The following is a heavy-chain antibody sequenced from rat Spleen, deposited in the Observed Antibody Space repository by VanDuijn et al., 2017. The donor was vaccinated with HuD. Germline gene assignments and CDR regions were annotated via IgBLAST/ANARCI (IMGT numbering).Heavy chain of an antibody. CDR1: GFTFSNYG. V-gene: IGHV5-20*01. D-gene: IGHD5-1*01. CDR2: ITYDGGST. Sequence: EVQLVESDGGLVQPGKSLKLSCAASGFTFSNYGMAWVRQAPKKGLEWVAYITYDGGSTYYRDSVKGRFTISRDTAKSTLYLQMDSLRSEDTATYYCTTGEYWGQGVMVTVSS. CDR3: TTGEY. J-gene: IGHJ2*01.